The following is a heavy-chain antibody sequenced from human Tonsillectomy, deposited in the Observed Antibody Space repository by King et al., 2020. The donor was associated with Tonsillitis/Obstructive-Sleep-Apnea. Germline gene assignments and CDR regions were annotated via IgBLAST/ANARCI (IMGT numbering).Heavy chain of an antibody. V-gene: IGHV4-34*01. D-gene: IGHD6-13*01. CDR2: IKDSGST. J-gene: IGHJ6*03. CDR3: ASGEVAATISHYYFYMDV. CDR1: GGSFSDYY. Sequence: VQLQQWGAGLLKPSETLSLTCAVYGGSFSDYYWSWIRQPPGKGLEWIGEIKDSGSTNYNPSLKSRVTISTGTSKNQFSLKLTSVTAADTAVYYCASGEVAATISHYYFYMDVWGKGTTVTVSS.